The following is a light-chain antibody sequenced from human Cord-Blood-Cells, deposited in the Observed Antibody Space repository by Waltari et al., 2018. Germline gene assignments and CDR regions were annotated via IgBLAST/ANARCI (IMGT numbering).Light chain of an antibody. CDR2: DVS. CDR3: SSYTSSSTLV. CDR1: SSNVGGYHY. Sequence: HSALTQPASLSWSPRRSGTISCTGTSSNVGGYHYLPWYQQHPGKAPKLMIYDVSKRPSGVSNRFSGSKSGNTASLTISGLQAEDEADYYCSSYTSSSTLVFGGGTKLTVL. V-gene: IGLV2-14*01. J-gene: IGLJ3*02.